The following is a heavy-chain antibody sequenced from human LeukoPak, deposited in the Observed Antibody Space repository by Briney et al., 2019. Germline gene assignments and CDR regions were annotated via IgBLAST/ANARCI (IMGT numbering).Heavy chain of an antibody. V-gene: IGHV1-2*02. D-gene: IGHD3-3*01. CDR3: ARGYDYDFWSGVNWFDL. CDR1: GYTFTGYY. J-gene: IGHJ5*02. CDR2: INPNSGGT. Sequence: GASVKVSCKASGYTFTGYYMHWVRQAPGQGLEWMGWINPNSGGTNYAQKFQGRVTMTRDTSISTAYMELSRLRSDDTAVYYCARGYDYDFWSGVNWFDLWGQGTLVTVSS.